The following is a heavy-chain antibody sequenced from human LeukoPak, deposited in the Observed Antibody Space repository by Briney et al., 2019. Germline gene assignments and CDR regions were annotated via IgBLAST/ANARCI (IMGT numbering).Heavy chain of an antibody. D-gene: IGHD6-13*01. CDR2: INSDGSWT. CDR3: AKAGKAAAGTGQGY. Sequence: GGSLRLSCAASGNYWMHWVRQAPGKGLVWVSHINSDGSWTSYADSVKGRFTISKDNAKNTVYLQMDSLRAEDTAVYYCAKAGKAAAGTGQGYWGQGTLVTVSS. J-gene: IGHJ4*02. V-gene: IGHV3-74*01. CDR1: GNYW.